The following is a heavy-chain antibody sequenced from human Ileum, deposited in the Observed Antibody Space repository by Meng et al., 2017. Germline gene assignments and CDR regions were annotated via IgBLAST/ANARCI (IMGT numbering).Heavy chain of an antibody. CDR1: GGSVSSNIAT. V-gene: IGHV6-1*01. J-gene: IGHJ4*02. D-gene: IGHD3-3*01. CDR3: ASGSGSLDY. Sequence: QVQLQQSGPGLVKPSQTLSLTCAVSGGSVSSNIATWNWIRQSPLRGLEWLGRTYYRSKWYSEYAVSVKSRISITPDTSKNQFSLQMNSVTPEDTAVYYCASGSGSLDYWGPGTLVTAPQ. CDR2: TYYRSKWYS.